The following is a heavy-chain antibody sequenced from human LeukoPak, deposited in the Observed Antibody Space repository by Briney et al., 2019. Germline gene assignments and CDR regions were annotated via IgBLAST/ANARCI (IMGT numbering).Heavy chain of an antibody. J-gene: IGHJ3*02. Sequence: GGSLRLSCAASGFTFSSYGMHWVRQAPGKGLEWVAFIRYDGSNKYYADSVKGRFTLSRDNSKNTLYLQMNSLRAEDTAVYYCRYYDSSGYYYGYAFDIWGQGTMVTVSS. CDR3: RYYDSSGYYYGYAFDI. CDR2: IRYDGSNK. D-gene: IGHD3-22*01. CDR1: GFTFSSYG. V-gene: IGHV3-30*02.